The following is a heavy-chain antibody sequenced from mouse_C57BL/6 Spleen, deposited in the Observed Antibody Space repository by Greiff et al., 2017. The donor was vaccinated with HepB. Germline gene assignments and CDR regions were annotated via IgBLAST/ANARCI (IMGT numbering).Heavy chain of an antibody. CDR1: GYTFTDYY. Sequence: EVQLQQSGPVLVKPGASVKMSCKASGYTFTDYYMNWVKQSHGKSLEWIGVINPYNGGTSYNQKFKGKATLTVDKSSSTADMELNSLKSEGSAVYYCARGAYDYDEGYWYFDVWGTGTTVTVSS. CDR2: INPYNGGT. D-gene: IGHD2-4*01. V-gene: IGHV1-19*01. CDR3: ARGAYDYDEGYWYFDV. J-gene: IGHJ1*03.